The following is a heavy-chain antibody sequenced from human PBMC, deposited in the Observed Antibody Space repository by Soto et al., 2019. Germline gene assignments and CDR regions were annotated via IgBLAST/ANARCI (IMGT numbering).Heavy chain of an antibody. J-gene: IGHJ4*02. D-gene: IGHD3-10*01. Sequence: GGSLRLSCAASGFTFSSYAMSWVRQAPGKGLEWVSAISGSGGSTYYADSVKGRFTISRDNSKNTLYLQMNSLRAEDTAVYYCAKAWGNYYGSGSYRHYFDYWGQGTLVTVSS. CDR3: AKAWGNYYGSGSYRHYFDY. CDR1: GFTFSSYA. CDR2: ISGSGGST. V-gene: IGHV3-23*01.